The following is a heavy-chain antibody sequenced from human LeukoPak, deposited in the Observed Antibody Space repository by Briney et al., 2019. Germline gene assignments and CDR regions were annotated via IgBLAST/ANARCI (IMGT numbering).Heavy chain of an antibody. CDR1: GGSISSSSYY. CDR3: ARSYSNYVYYYYYMDV. V-gene: IGHV4-39*01. J-gene: IGHJ6*03. CDR2: IYYSGST. D-gene: IGHD4-11*01. Sequence: SETLSITCTVSGGSISSSSYYWGWIRQPPGKGLEWIGSIYYSGSTYYNPSLKSRVTISVDTSKNQFSLKLSSVTAADTAVYYCARSYSNYVYYYYYMDVWGKGTTVTVSS.